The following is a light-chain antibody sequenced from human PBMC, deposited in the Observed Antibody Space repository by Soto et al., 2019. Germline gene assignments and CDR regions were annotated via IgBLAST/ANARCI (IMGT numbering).Light chain of an antibody. CDR3: QHFGSSPPKYT. CDR2: GAS. Sequence: EVVLTQSPGTLSLSPGERATLSCRASQTVSSSHLAWYQQKPGQAPRLLIYGASDRGTDVPERFSGSGSGTDVTLTISRLEPEDFAVYYCQHFGSSPPKYTFGQGTKLEIK. V-gene: IGKV3-20*01. J-gene: IGKJ2*01. CDR1: QTVSSSH.